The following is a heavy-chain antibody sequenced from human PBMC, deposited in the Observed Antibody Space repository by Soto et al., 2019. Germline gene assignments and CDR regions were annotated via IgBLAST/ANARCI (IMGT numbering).Heavy chain of an antibody. CDR1: GFTFSSYD. J-gene: IGHJ4*02. D-gene: IGHD3-10*01. CDR2: ITSSSTYM. CDR3: ARVAMASGNGYGSGSYDI. V-gene: IGHV3-21*02. Sequence: EVQLVESGGGLVKPGGSLRLSCAASGFTFSSYDMNWVRQAPGKGLEWVSSITSSSTYMNYADAVKGRFTTSRDNAGNSLYLQMNSLRAEDTAVYYCARVAMASGNGYGSGSYDIWGQGTLITVSS.